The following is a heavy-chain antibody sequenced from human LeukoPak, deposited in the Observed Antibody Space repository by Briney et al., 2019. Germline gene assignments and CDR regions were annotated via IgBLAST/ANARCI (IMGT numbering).Heavy chain of an antibody. Sequence: GASVKVSCKASGYTFTNYAMNWVHQAPGQGLEWMGWINPNTGNPTYAQGFTGRFVFSLDTSVTTTYLQISGLKAEDTAVYYCARAYQRLGGLSFPDSWGQGTLVTVSS. V-gene: IGHV7-4-1*02. J-gene: IGHJ5*01. CDR2: INPNTGNP. CDR1: GYTFTNYA. CDR3: ARAYQRLGGLSFPDS. D-gene: IGHD3-16*02.